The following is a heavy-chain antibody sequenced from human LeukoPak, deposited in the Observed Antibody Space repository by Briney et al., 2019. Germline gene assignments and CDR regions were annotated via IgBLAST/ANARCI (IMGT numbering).Heavy chain of an antibody. J-gene: IGHJ4*02. CDR1: GFAFGDYG. D-gene: IGHD3-10*01. Sequence: GGSLRLSCAASGFAFGDYGMTWVRQVPGKGLEWVSSIFWNGGRTGYADSVRGRLTISRDNAKNSLYLQMNSLRAEDTALYYCARDYYGSGTYYVPADHWGQGTLVTVSS. V-gene: IGHV3-20*04. CDR3: ARDYYGSGTYYVPADH. CDR2: IFWNGGRT.